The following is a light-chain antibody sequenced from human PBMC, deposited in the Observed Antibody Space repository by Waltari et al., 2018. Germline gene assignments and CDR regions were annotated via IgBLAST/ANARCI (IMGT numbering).Light chain of an antibody. V-gene: IGKV1-39*01. CDR2: AAS. Sequence: DIQMTQSPSSLSASVGDRVTITCRASQSISSYLNLYQLKPGKAPKLLFYAASSLQKGVPSRFSGSGSGTDFTLTISSLQPEDFATYYCQQSYSTPYTFGQGTKLEIK. CDR3: QQSYSTPYT. J-gene: IGKJ2*01. CDR1: QSISSY.